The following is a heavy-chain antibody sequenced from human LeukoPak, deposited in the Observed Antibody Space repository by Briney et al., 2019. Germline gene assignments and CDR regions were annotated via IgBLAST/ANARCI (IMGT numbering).Heavy chain of an antibody. CDR2: IYSGGST. CDR3: ATSVGRYYFDY. Sequence: PGGALRLSCAASGFTVSSNYMSWVRQAPGKGLEWASIIYSGGSTNYEDSVKGRLTISRNNSNNTLYLHMNSLRADDTAVYYYATSVGRYYFDYWGRGALVTVSS. V-gene: IGHV3-53*01. CDR1: GFTVSSNY. D-gene: IGHD2-15*01. J-gene: IGHJ4*02.